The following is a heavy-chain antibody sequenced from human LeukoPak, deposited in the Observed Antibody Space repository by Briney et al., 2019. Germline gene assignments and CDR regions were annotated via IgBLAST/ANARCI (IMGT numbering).Heavy chain of an antibody. D-gene: IGHD2-2*01. J-gene: IGHJ6*02. Sequence: GASVKVSCKASGYTFTSYYMHWVRQAPGQGLEWMGIINPSGGSTSYAQKFQGRVTMTMDTATSTVDMELSSMRSEDTAVYYCARAVTRRYCSSTSCYDYYYYGMDVWGQGTTVTVSS. CDR3: ARAVTRRYCSSTSCYDYYYYGMDV. CDR1: GYTFTSYY. V-gene: IGHV1-46*01. CDR2: INPSGGST.